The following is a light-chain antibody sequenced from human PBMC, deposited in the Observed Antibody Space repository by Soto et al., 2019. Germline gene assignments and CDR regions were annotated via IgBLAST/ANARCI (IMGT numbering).Light chain of an antibody. CDR3: QQSHSTPPT. CDR2: DAS. CDR1: HNIVTD. Sequence: DIHMAQSPPSLSASVGDRATLTCRASHNIVTDLTWYQQKAGKAPRLLIYDASHLQSGVPFRFFGSGSGTDFTLTIDSLQHEDSATYYCQQSHSTPPTFGPGTKLEIK. J-gene: IGKJ2*01. V-gene: IGKV1-39*01.